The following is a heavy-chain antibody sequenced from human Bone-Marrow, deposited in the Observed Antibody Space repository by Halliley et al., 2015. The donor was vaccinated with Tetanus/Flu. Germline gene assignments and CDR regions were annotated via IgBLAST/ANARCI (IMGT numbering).Heavy chain of an antibody. CDR1: GGSIKSGGFY. Sequence: TLSLTCTVSGGSIKSGGFYLSRVRPHPREGPGGVGFIYYSGSTYYNPSLKSLVTISVDTSKNRFSLKLTSVTAADTAVYYCARGNYYYGSGAHFDYWGQGTLVTVSS. CDR3: ARGNYYYGSGAHFDY. CDR2: IYYSGST. J-gene: IGHJ4*02. D-gene: IGHD3-10*01. V-gene: IGHV4-31*01.